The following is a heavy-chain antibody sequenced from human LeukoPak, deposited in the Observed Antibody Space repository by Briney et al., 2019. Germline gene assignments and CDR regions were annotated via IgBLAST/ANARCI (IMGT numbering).Heavy chain of an antibody. CDR3: ARAGGNYYGSGSYPYFDY. J-gene: IGHJ4*02. Sequence: GGSLRPSCAASGFTFSSYSMNWVRQAPGKGLEWVSSISSSSSYIYYADSVKGRFTISRDNAKNSLYLQMNSLRAEDTAVYYCARAGGNYYGSGSYPYFDYWGQGTLVTVSS. CDR1: GFTFSSYS. D-gene: IGHD3-10*01. CDR2: ISSSSSYI. V-gene: IGHV3-21*01.